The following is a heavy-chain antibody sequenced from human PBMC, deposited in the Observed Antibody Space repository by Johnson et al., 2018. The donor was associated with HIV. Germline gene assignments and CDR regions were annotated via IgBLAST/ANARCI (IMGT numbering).Heavy chain of an antibody. CDR1: GFTFSSYA. Sequence: QVQLVESGGGVVQPGRSLRLSCAASGFTFSSYAMHWVRQAPGKGLEWVAVISYDGSNKYYADSVKGRFTISRDNYKNTRYLQMNSLRAEERAGYYCVRPAAAGRDEAFDIWGQGTMVTVSS. D-gene: IGHD6-13*01. J-gene: IGHJ3*02. V-gene: IGHV3-30-3*01. CDR3: VRPAAAGRDEAFDI. CDR2: ISYDGSNK.